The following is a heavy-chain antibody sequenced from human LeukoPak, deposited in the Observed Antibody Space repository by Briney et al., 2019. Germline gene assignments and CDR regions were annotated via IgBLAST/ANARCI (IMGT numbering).Heavy chain of an antibody. CDR2: ISDRSSTI. D-gene: IGHD6-19*01. CDR1: GFTFSSYS. V-gene: IGHV3-48*02. J-gene: IGHJ4*02. Sequence: PGGSLRLSCVASGFTFSSYSMNWVRQAPGKGLEWVSYISDRSSTIFYADSVKGRFTISRDNAKNSLYLQMNSLRDGDTAVYYCARDVPVAGAPFDYWGQGTLVTVSS. CDR3: ARDVPVAGAPFDY.